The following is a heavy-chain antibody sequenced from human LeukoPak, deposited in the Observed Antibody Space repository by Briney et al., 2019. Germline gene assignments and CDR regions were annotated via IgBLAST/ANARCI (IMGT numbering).Heavy chain of an antibody. Sequence: ASVKVSCKASGGTFSSYAISWVRQAPGKGLEWMGGFGPEDGETIYAQKFQGRVTMTEDTPTDTAYMELSSLRSEDTAVYYCATDWPVIAVAGTDYWGQGTLVTVSS. CDR1: GGTFSSYA. CDR2: FGPEDGET. D-gene: IGHD6-19*01. CDR3: ATDWPVIAVAGTDY. J-gene: IGHJ4*02. V-gene: IGHV1-24*01.